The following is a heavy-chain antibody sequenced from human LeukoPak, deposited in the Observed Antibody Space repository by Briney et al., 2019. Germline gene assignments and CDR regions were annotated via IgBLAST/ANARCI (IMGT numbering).Heavy chain of an antibody. CDR2: IRASGVST. CDR3: VRKSGVMSVVVTSNYFDY. J-gene: IGHJ4*02. V-gene: IGHV3-23*01. CDR1: GLTFSNYD. Sequence: GGSLRLSCAASGLTFSNYDMSWVRQAPGKGLEWVSGIRASGVSTYTADSGKGRFTISRDNSNNTLYLQMNSLRAEDTAMYYCVRKSGVMSVVVTSNYFDYWGQGTLVTVSS. D-gene: IGHD2-21*02.